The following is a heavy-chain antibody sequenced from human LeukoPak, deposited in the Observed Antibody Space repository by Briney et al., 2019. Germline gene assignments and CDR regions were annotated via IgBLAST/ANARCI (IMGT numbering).Heavy chain of an antibody. V-gene: IGHV3-21*01. CDR2: ISSSSSYI. Sequence: PGGSLRLSCEASGFSFSTYWMSWVRQAPGKGLEWFSSISSSSSYIYYADSVKGRFTISRDNAKNSLYLQMNSLRAEDTAVYYCARGTQLWLDYFDYWGQGTLVTVSS. CDR1: GFSFSTYW. D-gene: IGHD5-18*01. CDR3: ARGTQLWLDYFDY. J-gene: IGHJ4*02.